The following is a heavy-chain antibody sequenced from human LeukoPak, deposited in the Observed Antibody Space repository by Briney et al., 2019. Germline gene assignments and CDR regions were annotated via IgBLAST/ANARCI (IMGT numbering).Heavy chain of an antibody. V-gene: IGHV3-7*03. Sequence: GGSLRLSCAASGFTFSSYWMNWARQAPGKGLEWVASINHNGNVNYYVDSVKGRFTISRDNAKNSLYLQMSNLRAEDTAVYYCARGNLYYDFWSGYIVYWGQGTLVTVSS. CDR2: INHNGNVN. CDR1: GFTFSSYW. CDR3: ARGNLYYDFWSGYIVY. D-gene: IGHD3-3*01. J-gene: IGHJ4*02.